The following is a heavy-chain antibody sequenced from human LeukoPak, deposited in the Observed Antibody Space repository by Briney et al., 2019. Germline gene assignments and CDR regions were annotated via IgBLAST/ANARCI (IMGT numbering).Heavy chain of an antibody. Sequence: PGGSLRLSCAASRFTFSNYAMSWVRQAPGKGLEWVSGISGSGGRTYYADSVKGRFTISRDNSKNTLYLQMNSLRAEDTAVYYCAKDETMVRGGSRPYWGQGTLVTVSS. CDR3: AKDETMVRGGSRPY. D-gene: IGHD3-10*01. V-gene: IGHV3-23*01. CDR1: RFTFSNYA. J-gene: IGHJ4*02. CDR2: ISGSGGRT.